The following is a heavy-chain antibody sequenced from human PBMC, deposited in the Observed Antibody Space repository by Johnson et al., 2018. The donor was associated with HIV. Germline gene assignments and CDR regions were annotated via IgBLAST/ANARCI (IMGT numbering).Heavy chain of an antibody. D-gene: IGHD3-10*01. Sequence: EVQLVESGGDVVRPGGSLRLSCAASGFTFDDYAMHWVRQAPGKGLEWVSGISWNSGNIGYADSVKGRFNISRDNAKNSLYLQMNRLRAEDTAFYYCAKDIILGSGPTGDGACDIGGQVTVVTVSS. J-gene: IGHJ3*02. CDR1: GFTFDDYA. V-gene: IGHV3-9*01. CDR2: ISWNSGNI. CDR3: AKDIILGSGPTGDGACDI.